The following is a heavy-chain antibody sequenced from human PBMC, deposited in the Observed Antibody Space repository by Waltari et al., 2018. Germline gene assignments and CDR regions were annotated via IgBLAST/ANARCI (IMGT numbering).Heavy chain of an antibody. CDR2: IYHSGIN. J-gene: IGHJ4*02. V-gene: IGHV4-38-2*01. CDR3: ASSLKIFAY. CDR1: GYSISSGYY. Sequence: QVQLQESGPGLVKPSETLSLTCAVSGYSISSGYYWGWIRQPPGKGLEWIGSIYHSGINYYPPSLKSGVTISVDTSKNQFSLKLSSVTAADTAVYYCASSLKIFAYWGQGTLVTVSS. D-gene: IGHD3-16*01.